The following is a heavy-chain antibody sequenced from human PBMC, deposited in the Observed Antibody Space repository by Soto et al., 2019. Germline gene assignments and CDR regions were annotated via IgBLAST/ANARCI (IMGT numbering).Heavy chain of an antibody. J-gene: IGHJ6*03. V-gene: IGHV1-69*04. CDR3: ARDPQGYSSSGEVRSYYYYYMDV. CDR2: IIPILGIA. CDR1: GGTFSSYT. D-gene: IGHD6-6*01. Sequence: ASVKVSCEASGGTFSSYTISWVRQAPGQGREWMGRIIPILGIANYAQKFQGRVTITADKSTSTAYMELSSLRSEDTAVYYCARDPQGYSSSGEVRSYYYYYMDVWGKGTTVTVSS.